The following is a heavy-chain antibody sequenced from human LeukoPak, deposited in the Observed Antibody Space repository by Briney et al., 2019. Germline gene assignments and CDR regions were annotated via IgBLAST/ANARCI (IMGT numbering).Heavy chain of an antibody. CDR2: ISNDGGSP. CDR1: GITFSTYP. J-gene: IGHJ4*02. V-gene: IGHV3-64*01. CDR3: ARERGRNGDYDY. Sequence: GGSLRLYCVASGITFSTYPMHWVRQAPGKGMEYVSAISNDGGSPYYANSVKDRFTISRDNSKNTLYLQMGSLRTEDTAVYYCARERGRNGDYDYWGQGTLVTVSS. D-gene: IGHD1-1*01.